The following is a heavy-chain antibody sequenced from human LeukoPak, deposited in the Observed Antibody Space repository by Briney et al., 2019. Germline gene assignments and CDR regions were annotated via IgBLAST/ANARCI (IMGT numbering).Heavy chain of an antibody. CDR2: INHSGST. CDR3: ARGMRLRFDP. J-gene: IGHJ5*02. V-gene: IGHV4-34*01. D-gene: IGHD3-22*01. Sequence: PSETLSLTCAVYGGSFSGYYWSWIRQPPGEGLEWIGEINHSGSTNYNPSLKSRVTISVDTSKNQFSLKLSSVTAADTAVYYCARGMRLRFDPWGQGTLVTVSS. CDR1: GGSFSGYY.